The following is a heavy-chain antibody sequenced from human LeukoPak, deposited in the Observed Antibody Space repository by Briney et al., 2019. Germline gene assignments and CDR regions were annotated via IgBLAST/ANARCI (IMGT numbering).Heavy chain of an antibody. CDR1: GFTFSSYA. CDR2: ISGSGGST. J-gene: IGHJ3*02. D-gene: IGHD2-21*02. CDR3: AKDDLGAFDI. Sequence: GGSLRLSCAVSGFTFSSYAMSWVRQAPGKGLEWVSVISGSGGSTYYADSVKGRFTISRDNSKNTLYLQMNSLRAEDTAVYYCAKDDLGAFDIWGQGTMVTVSS. V-gene: IGHV3-23*01.